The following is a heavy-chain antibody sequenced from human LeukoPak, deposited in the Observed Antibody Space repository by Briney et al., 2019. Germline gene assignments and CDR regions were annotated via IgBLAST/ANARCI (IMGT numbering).Heavy chain of an antibody. V-gene: IGHV1-69*05. CDR1: GGTFSSYA. CDR3: AREAPPGYCSGTSCYEY. D-gene: IGHD2-2*01. J-gene: IGHJ4*02. CDR2: IIPIFGTA. Sequence: ASVKVSCKASGGTFSSYAISWVRQAPGQGLEWMGGIIPIFGTANYAQKFQGRVTITTDESTSTAYMELSSLRSEDTAVYYCAREAPPGYCSGTSCYEYWGQGTLVTVSS.